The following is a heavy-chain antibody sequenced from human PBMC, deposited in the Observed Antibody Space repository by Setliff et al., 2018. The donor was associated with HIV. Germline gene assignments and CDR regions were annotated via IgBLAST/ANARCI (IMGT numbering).Heavy chain of an antibody. D-gene: IGHD2-15*01. J-gene: IGHJ6*03. Sequence: PGGSLRLSCAASGFTFSDYYMSWIRQAPGKGLEWVSFIGTSGSPIYYADSVKGRFTISRDNAKNSLYPQMHSLRAEDTAIYYCAKMTPSYYFYMDAWGNGTTVTV. V-gene: IGHV3-11*04. CDR2: IGTSGSPI. CDR3: AKMTPSYYFYMDA. CDR1: GFTFSDYY.